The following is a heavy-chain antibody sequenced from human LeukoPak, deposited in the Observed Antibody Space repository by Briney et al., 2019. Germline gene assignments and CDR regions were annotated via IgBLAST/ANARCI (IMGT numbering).Heavy chain of an antibody. D-gene: IGHD6-19*01. V-gene: IGHV3-30*18. CDR3: AKKDGYSSGWYPDY. CDR2: ISYDGSNK. Sequence: GGSLRLSCAASGFTFSTYGMHWVRQAPGKGLEWVAVISYDGSNKYYADSVKGRFTISRDNSKNTLYLQMNSLRAEDTAVYYCAKKDGYSSGWYPDYWGQGTLVTVSS. J-gene: IGHJ4*02. CDR1: GFTFSTYG.